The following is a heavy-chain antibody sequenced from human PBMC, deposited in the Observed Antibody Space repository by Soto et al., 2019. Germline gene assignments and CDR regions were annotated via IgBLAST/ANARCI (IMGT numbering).Heavy chain of an antibody. J-gene: IGHJ4*02. CDR1: GYTFTNYW. Sequence: GESLKISCEASGYTFTNYWIGWVRQMPGTGLEWMGIIYPRDSDTRYSPSFQDQVTMSVDKSIGTAYLQWSSLKASDTAMYYCVRHSRTIHSSVGPRRFDYWGQGTLATVSS. CDR3: VRHSRTIHSSVGPRRFDY. CDR2: IYPRDSDT. D-gene: IGHD3-9*01. V-gene: IGHV5-51*01.